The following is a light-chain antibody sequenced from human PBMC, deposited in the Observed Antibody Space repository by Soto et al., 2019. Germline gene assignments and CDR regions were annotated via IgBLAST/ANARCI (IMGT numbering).Light chain of an antibody. CDR2: DAS. Sequence: ESVLTQSPATLSLSPGERATLSCRASPSVSNSLAWYQHKPGQAPRLLLYDASNRATGVPTRFSGSGSGTDFTLTISIIEPEDFAVYYGQQRNKWPPGTFGGGTRVEIK. CDR1: PSVSNS. V-gene: IGKV3-11*01. CDR3: QQRNKWPPGT. J-gene: IGKJ4*01.